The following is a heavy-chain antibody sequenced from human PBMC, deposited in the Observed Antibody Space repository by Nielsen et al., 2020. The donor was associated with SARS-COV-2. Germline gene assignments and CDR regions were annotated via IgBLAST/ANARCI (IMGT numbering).Heavy chain of an antibody. CDR1: GFTFSSYA. CDR2: ISGSGGST. Sequence: GESLKISCAASGFTFSSYAMSWVRQAPGKGLEWVSAISGSGGSTYYADSVKGRFTISRDNSKNTLYLQMNSLRAEDTAVYYCAKDRENYYDSSGSAFDYWGQGTLVTVSS. J-gene: IGHJ4*02. V-gene: IGHV3-23*01. CDR3: AKDRENYYDSSGSAFDY. D-gene: IGHD3-22*01.